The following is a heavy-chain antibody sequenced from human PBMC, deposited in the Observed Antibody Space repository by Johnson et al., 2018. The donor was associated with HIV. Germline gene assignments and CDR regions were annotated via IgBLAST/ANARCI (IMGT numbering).Heavy chain of an antibody. V-gene: IGHV3-20*04. J-gene: IGHJ3*02. Sequence: QLVESGGGVVQPGRSLRLSCAASGFTFSTYGMHWVRQAPGKGLEWVSGINWNGGSTGYADSVKGRFTISRDNAKNSLHLQMNSLRAEDTAFYYCARDRRNRQWQRLDAFDIWGQGTMVIVSS. CDR3: ARDRRNRQWQRLDAFDI. D-gene: IGHD6-19*01. CDR1: GFTFSTYG. CDR2: INWNGGST.